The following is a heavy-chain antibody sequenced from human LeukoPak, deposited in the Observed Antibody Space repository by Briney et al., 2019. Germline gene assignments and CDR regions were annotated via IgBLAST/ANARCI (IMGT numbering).Heavy chain of an antibody. Sequence: GASVKVSCKATSRISWVRQAPGQGLEWMGWIGTYGGDTYYVQKFQGRITVTTDTSTSTVYMELRNLRSDDTAVYYCARDLWNFYDDSGYNRDFDSWGQGTLVTVSS. CDR1: TSR. CDR3: ARDLWNFYDDSGYNRDFDS. J-gene: IGHJ5*01. CDR2: IGTYGGDT. D-gene: IGHD3-22*01. V-gene: IGHV1-18*01.